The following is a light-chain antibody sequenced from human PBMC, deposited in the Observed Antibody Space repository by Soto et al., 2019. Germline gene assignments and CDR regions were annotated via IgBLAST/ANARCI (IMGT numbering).Light chain of an antibody. J-gene: IGLJ1*01. CDR3: SSYVGSNNFV. Sequence: SAVTQLPSASGAPGQSVTISCTGTSSDVGGYTYVSWYQQHPGKAPKLMIDEVSKRPSGVPDRFSGSKSGNTASLTVTGLQAEDVAYYYCSSYVGSNNFVFGTGTKPTVL. V-gene: IGLV2-8*01. CDR2: EVS. CDR1: SSDVGGYTY.